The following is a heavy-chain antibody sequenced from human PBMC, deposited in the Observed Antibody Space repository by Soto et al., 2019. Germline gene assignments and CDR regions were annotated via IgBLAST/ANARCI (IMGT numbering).Heavy chain of an antibody. D-gene: IGHD5-12*01. CDR2: ISYDGSNK. Sequence: QVQLVESGGGVVQPGRSLRLSCTASGFTFSSYAMHWVRQAPGKGLEWVAVISYDGSNKYYADSVKGRFTISRDNSKNTLYLQMNSLRAEYTAVYYCARGRRWLQPSDYWCQGTLVTVSS. CDR1: GFTFSSYA. J-gene: IGHJ4*02. CDR3: ARGRRWLQPSDY. V-gene: IGHV3-30-3*01.